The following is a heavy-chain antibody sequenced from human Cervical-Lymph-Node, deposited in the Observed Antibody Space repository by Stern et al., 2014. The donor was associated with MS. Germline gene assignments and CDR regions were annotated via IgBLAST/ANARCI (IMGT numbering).Heavy chain of an antibody. Sequence: EVKLVESGGTLVQPGGSLRLSCAASGFTFSSYAMSWVRQAPGKGMEWVLVISGSDGSTFHADSVKGRFTISRDNSKNTLFLQMNSLRAEDTAVYYCAKVYGSGPFDYWGQGTLVTVSS. CDR2: ISGSDGST. V-gene: IGHV3-23*04. CDR3: AKVYGSGPFDY. D-gene: IGHD6-19*01. CDR1: GFTFSSYA. J-gene: IGHJ4*02.